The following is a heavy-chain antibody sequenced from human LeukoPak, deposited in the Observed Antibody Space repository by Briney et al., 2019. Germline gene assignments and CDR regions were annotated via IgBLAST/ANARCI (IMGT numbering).Heavy chain of an antibody. Sequence: ASVKASCKASGYTFTGYYMHWVRQAPGQGLEWMGWINPNSGGTNYAQKFQGRVTMTRDTSISTAYMELSRLRSDDTAVYYCARDRVTMVRGVTNWFDPWGQGTLVTVSS. CDR2: INPNSGGT. D-gene: IGHD3-10*01. J-gene: IGHJ5*02. CDR3: ARDRVTMVRGVTNWFDP. CDR1: GYTFTGYY. V-gene: IGHV1-2*02.